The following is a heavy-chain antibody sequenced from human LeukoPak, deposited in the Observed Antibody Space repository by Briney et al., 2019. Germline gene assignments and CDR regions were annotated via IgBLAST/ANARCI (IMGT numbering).Heavy chain of an antibody. V-gene: IGHV4-4*09. D-gene: IGHD6-19*01. CDR2: IYNNENT. J-gene: IGHJ2*01. CDR3: ARFYSGPSGWFVLWYFDL. Sequence: SETLSLTCTVSGGSVSSYYWSWIRQPPGKGLEWIGYIYNNENTKYNSSLESRVTMSIDTSKNRFFLKLSPVTAADTAVYYCARFYSGPSGWFVLWYFDLWGRGTLVTVSS. CDR1: GGSVSSYY.